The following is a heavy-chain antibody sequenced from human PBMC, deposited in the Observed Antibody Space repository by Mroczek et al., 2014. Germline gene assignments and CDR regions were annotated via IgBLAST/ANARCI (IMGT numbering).Heavy chain of an antibody. CDR2: IYYSGST. CDR3: ARAVVVIHDAFDI. J-gene: IGHJ3*02. Sequence: QVQLQESGPGLVKPSETLSLTCTVSGGSISSYYWSWIRQPPGKGLEWIGYIYYSGSTNYNPSLKSRVTISVDTSKNQFSLKLSSVTAADTAVYYCARAVVVIHDAFDIWGQGTMVTVSS. V-gene: IGHV4-59*01. D-gene: IGHD3-22*01. CDR1: GGSISSYY.